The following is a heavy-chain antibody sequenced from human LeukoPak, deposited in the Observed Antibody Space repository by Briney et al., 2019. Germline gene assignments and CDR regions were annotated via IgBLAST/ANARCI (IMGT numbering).Heavy chain of an antibody. V-gene: IGHV3-74*01. CDR1: GFTFSSYL. CDR3: ARGRYCNGGTCYFDY. D-gene: IGHD2-15*01. Sequence: PGGSLRLSCAASGFTFSSYLMHWVRQAPGKGLVWVARINSDGTNTNYADSVKGRFTFSRDNAKNTLYLQMNSLRAEDTAVYYCARGRYCNGGTCYFDYWGQGTLVTVSS. CDR2: INSDGTNT. J-gene: IGHJ4*02.